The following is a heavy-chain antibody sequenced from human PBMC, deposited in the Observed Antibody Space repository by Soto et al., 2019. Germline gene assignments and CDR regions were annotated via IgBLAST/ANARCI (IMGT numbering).Heavy chain of an antibody. J-gene: IGHJ4*02. D-gene: IGHD3-16*01. CDR3: ARKRGGGGHFDY. Sequence: QVQLQQWGAGLLKPSETLSLTCAVYGGSFSGYYWSWIRQPPGKGLEWIGEINHSGSTNYNPSLKSRVTISVDTSKNQFSRKLSSVTAADTAVYYCARKRGGGGHFDYWGQGTLVTVSS. CDR2: INHSGST. V-gene: IGHV4-34*01. CDR1: GGSFSGYY.